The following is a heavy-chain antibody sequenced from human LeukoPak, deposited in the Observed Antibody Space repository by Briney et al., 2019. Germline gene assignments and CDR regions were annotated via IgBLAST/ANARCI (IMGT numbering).Heavy chain of an antibody. CDR3: AREDPYDFWSGYYLFDP. V-gene: IGHV4-4*07. Sequence: PSETLPLTCTVSGGSISSYYWSWIRQPAGKGLEWIGRIYTSGSTNYNPSLKSRVTMSVDTSKNQFSLKLSSVTAADTAVYYCAREDPYDFWSGYYLFDPWGQGTLVTVSS. CDR1: GGSISSYY. J-gene: IGHJ5*02. D-gene: IGHD3-3*01. CDR2: IYTSGST.